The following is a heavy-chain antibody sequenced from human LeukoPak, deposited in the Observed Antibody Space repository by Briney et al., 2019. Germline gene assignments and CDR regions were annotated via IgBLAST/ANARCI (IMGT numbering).Heavy chain of an antibody. V-gene: IGHV3-33*01. J-gene: IGHJ5*02. D-gene: IGHD3-10*02. CDR2: IWYDGSNK. CDR1: GFTFSNFG. CDR3: ARGRSVLWFDP. Sequence: GGSLRLSCVASGFTFSNFGMHWVRQAPGKGLEGVAVIWYDGSNKYYADSVKGRFAISRDDSKNTLYLQMNSLRVEDTAVYYCARGRSVLWFDPWGQGTLVTVSS.